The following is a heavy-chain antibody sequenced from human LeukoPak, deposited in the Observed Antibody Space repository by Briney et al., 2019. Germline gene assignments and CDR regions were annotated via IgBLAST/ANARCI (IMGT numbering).Heavy chain of an antibody. Sequence: GGSLRLSCAASGFTVSSNYMSWVRQAPGKGLEWVSVIYSGGSTYYADSVKGRFTISRGNSKNTLYLQMNSLRAEDTAVYYCARERNSFVWFGELSDFDYWGQGTLVTVSS. CDR3: ARERNSFVWFGELSDFDY. J-gene: IGHJ4*02. V-gene: IGHV3-53*01. CDR2: IYSGGST. CDR1: GFTVSSNY. D-gene: IGHD3-10*01.